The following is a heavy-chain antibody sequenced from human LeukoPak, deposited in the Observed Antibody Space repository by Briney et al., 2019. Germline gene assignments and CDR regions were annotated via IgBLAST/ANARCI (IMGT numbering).Heavy chain of an antibody. CDR1: GFTFSSYW. D-gene: IGHD1-26*01. CDR3: ARENSGPYFDY. CDR2: VKQDGSEK. Sequence: PGGSLRLSCAASGFTFSSYWMSWVRQAPGKGLEWVANVKQDGSEKYYVDSVKGRFTISRDNAKNSLYLQMNSLRAEDTAVYYCARENSGPYFDYWGQGTLVTVSS. J-gene: IGHJ4*02. V-gene: IGHV3-7*01.